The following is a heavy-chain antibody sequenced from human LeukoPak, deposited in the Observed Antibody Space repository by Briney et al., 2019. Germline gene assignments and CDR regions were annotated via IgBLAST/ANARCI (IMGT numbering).Heavy chain of an antibody. D-gene: IGHD2-8*02. CDR2: IAHHGNDK. CDR1: GFIFSKSA. V-gene: IGHV3-30*02. CDR3: AKDGSWSCTD. J-gene: IGHJ4*02. Sequence: GGSLRLSCAASGFIFSKSAMHWVRQSPGKGLEWVAYIAHHGNDKYYVDSVKGRFTISRGNSRRTLYLQMNSLRPDDTARYYCAKDGSWSCTDWGQGTPVTVSS.